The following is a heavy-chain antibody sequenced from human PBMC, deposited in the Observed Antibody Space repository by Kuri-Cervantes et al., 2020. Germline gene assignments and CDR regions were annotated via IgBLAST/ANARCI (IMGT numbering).Heavy chain of an antibody. V-gene: IGHV4-34*01. D-gene: IGHD5-18*01. Sequence: SETLSLTCAVYGGSFSGYYWSWIRQPPGKGLEWIGEINHSGSTNYNPSLKSRVTISVDTSKNQFSLKLSSVTAADTAVYYCARAYSYGSYYFDYCGQGILV. CDR1: GGSFSGYY. CDR3: ARAYSYGSYYFDY. CDR2: INHSGST. J-gene: IGHJ4*02.